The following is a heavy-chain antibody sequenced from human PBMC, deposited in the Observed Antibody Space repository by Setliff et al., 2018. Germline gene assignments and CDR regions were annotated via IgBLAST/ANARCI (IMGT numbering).Heavy chain of an antibody. CDR3: ARGGRISYRPSSSGYILDY. J-gene: IGHJ4*02. Sequence: SETLSLTCAVSGGSTSSSNWWSWVRQPPGKGLEWIGEIYHSGSTNYNPSLKSRVTISVDTSKNQFSLKLNSVTATDTAVYYCARGGRISYRPSSSGYILDYWGQGTLVTVSS. CDR1: GGSTSSSNW. CDR2: IYHSGST. V-gene: IGHV4-4*02. D-gene: IGHD6-13*01.